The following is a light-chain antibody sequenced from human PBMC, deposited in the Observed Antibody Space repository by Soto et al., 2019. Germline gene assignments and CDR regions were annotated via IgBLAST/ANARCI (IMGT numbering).Light chain of an antibody. J-gene: IGKJ2*01. Sequence: EIVLTQSPATLSLSPGERATLSCRASQGVGSYLAWYQHKPGQAPRLFIYGASNRATDIPGRFSGRESWTYFTLTIRSLDSGDSAFYYCQQLDKWPRTFGQGNKLQLK. CDR2: GAS. CDR1: QGVGSY. V-gene: IGKV3-11*01. CDR3: QQLDKWPRT.